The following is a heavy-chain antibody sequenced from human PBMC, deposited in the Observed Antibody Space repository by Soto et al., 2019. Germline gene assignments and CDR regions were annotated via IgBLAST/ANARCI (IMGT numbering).Heavy chain of an antibody. CDR2: MNPNSGNT. J-gene: IGHJ4*02. D-gene: IGHD2-15*01. Sequence: QVQLVQSGAEVKKPGASVKVSCKASGYTFTSYDINWVRQATGQGLEWMGWMNPNSGNTGYAQKFQGRVTMTRNTSISTAYMELSSLRSEDTAVYYCARAYYGGHCSGGSCYSYPYWGQGTLVTVSS. V-gene: IGHV1-8*01. CDR3: ARAYYGGHCSGGSCYSYPY. CDR1: GYTFTSYD.